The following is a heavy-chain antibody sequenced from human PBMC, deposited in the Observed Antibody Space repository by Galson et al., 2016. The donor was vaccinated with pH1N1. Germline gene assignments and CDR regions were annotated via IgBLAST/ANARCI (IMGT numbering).Heavy chain of an antibody. CDR3: ARKMYGDYHPGWFDS. D-gene: IGHD4-17*01. V-gene: IGHV1-18*01. CDR2: ISPNDGHT. J-gene: IGHJ5*01. CDR1: GYTFPTYM. Sequence: SVKVSCKASGYTFPTYMITWVRQAPGQGLEWMGWISPNDGHTNYAQKFQGRVTMTTDTSTSTAYMELRGLQSDDTAVYYCARKMYGDYHPGWFDSWGQGTLVTVSS.